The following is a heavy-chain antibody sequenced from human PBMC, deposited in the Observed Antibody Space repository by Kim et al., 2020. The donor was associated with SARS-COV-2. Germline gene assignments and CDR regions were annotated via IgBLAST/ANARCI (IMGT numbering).Heavy chain of an antibody. CDR3: ARVETYGSGSYQDYYYYYGMDV. CDR1: GFTFSDYY. Sequence: GGSLRLSCAASGFTFSDYYMSWIRQAPGKGLEWVSYISSSGSTIYYADSVKGRFTISRDNAKNSLYLQMNSLRAEDTAVYYCARVETYGSGSYQDYYYYYGMDVWGQGTTVTVSS. J-gene: IGHJ6*02. V-gene: IGHV3-11*01. CDR2: ISSSGSTI. D-gene: IGHD3-10*01.